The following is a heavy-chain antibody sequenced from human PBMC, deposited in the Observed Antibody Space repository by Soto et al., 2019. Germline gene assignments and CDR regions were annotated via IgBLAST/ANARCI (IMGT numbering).Heavy chain of an antibody. CDR1: GGSFSGYY. CDR2: INHSGST. J-gene: IGHJ5*02. Sequence: PSETLSLTCAVYGGSFSGYYWSWIRQPPGKGLEWIGNINHSGSTYYNPSLKSRVTISVDTSKNQFSLKLSSVTAADTAVYYCARPHCSGGSCYSGRSWFDPWGQGTLVTVSS. D-gene: IGHD2-15*01. CDR3: ARPHCSGGSCYSGRSWFDP. V-gene: IGHV4-34*01.